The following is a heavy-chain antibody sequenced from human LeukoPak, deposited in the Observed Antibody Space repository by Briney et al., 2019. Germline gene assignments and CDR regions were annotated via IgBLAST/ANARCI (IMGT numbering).Heavy chain of an antibody. CDR1: GFTFSSYG. CDR2: IRYDGSNK. V-gene: IGHV3-30*02. D-gene: IGHD3-10*01. Sequence: PGGSLRLSCAASGFTFSSYGMHWVRQAPGKGLEWVAFIRYDGSNKYYADSVKGRFTISSDNSKNTLYLQMNSLRAEDTAVYYCAKVGYYYGSGSEHYFDYWGQGTLVTVSS. CDR3: AKVGYYYGSGSEHYFDY. J-gene: IGHJ4*02.